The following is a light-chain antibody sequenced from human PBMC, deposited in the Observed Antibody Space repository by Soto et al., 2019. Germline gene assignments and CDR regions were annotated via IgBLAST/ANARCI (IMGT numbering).Light chain of an antibody. CDR3: QQFDRLPLT. CDR1: QSVSSN. Sequence: EIVMTQSPATLSVSPGERATLSCRASQSVSSNLAWYQQKPGQAPRLLIYGASNLETGVPSRFSGSGSGTDFTLTINSLQPEDIGTYFCQQFDRLPLTFGPGAKVDIK. V-gene: IGKV3-15*01. CDR2: GAS. J-gene: IGKJ3*01.